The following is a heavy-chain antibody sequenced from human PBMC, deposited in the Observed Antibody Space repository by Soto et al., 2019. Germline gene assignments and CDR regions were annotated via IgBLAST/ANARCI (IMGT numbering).Heavy chain of an antibody. CDR3: ARDPDYGGNSSDWRWVYYYYYGMDV. V-gene: IGHV3-30-3*01. D-gene: IGHD4-17*01. CDR2: ISYDGSNK. J-gene: IGHJ6*02. CDR1: GFTFSSYA. Sequence: PGGSLRLSCAASGFTFSSYAMHWVRQAPGKGLEWVAVISYDGSNKYYADSVKGRFTISRDNSKNTLYLQMNSLRAEDTAVYYCARDPDYGGNSSDWRWVYYYYYGMDVWGQGTKVTVSS.